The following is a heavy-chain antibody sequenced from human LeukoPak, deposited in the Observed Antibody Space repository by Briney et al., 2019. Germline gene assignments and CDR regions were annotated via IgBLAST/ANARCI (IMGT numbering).Heavy chain of an antibody. CDR3: GRDEVSCGWYNH. Sequence: APMKVSCKASVYTFPRRGISWVRPAPGQGLKGMGWINGVSGNTNHPPKFQGRVTMTRDTSTDTAYRELRSLRSDNTPVYYCGRDEVSCGWYNHWGQRTLVTVSS. CDR2: INGVSGNT. D-gene: IGHD6-19*01. V-gene: IGHV1-18*01. CDR1: VYTFPRRG. J-gene: IGHJ4*02.